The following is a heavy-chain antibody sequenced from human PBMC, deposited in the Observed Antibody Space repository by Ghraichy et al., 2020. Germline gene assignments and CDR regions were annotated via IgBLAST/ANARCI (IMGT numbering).Heavy chain of an antibody. V-gene: IGHV3-64D*06. CDR1: GFTFSAYS. CDR2: ISSDGGST. D-gene: IGHD6-13*01. J-gene: IGHJ4*02. Sequence: GGSLRLSCSASGFTFSAYSMYWVRQAPGKGLEYVSIISSDGGSTYCADSVKGRFSISRDNSKNTLWLQMSSLKVEDTAVYYCVKGGRRLAADHYWGQGALVSVSS. CDR3: VKGGRRLAADHY.